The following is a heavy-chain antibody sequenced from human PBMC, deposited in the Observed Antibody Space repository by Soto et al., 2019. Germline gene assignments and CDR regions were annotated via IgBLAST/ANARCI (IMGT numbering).Heavy chain of an antibody. CDR2: INAGNGNT. Sequence: ASVKVCCKASGCTFTSYAMSWVRQAPGQRLEWMGWINAGNGNTKYSQKFQGRVTITRDTSASTAYMELSSLRSEDTAVYYCARDQRIAFYYWGQGTLVTVSS. D-gene: IGHD6-25*01. CDR1: GCTFTSYA. CDR3: ARDQRIAFYY. J-gene: IGHJ4*02. V-gene: IGHV1-3*01.